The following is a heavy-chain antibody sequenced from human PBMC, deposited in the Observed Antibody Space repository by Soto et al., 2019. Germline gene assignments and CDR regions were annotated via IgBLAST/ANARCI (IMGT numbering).Heavy chain of an antibody. V-gene: IGHV3-48*03. J-gene: IGHJ4*02. CDR1: GFTFSSYE. Sequence: GGSLRLSCAASGFTFSSYEMAWVRQAPGKGLEWVSYITSGGTIYSADSVKGRFTISRDNAKNSLYLQMNSLRAEDTALYYRARVMYATWSSFDSWGQGTLVTVSS. CDR2: ITSGGTI. D-gene: IGHD1-26*01. CDR3: ARVMYATWSSFDS.